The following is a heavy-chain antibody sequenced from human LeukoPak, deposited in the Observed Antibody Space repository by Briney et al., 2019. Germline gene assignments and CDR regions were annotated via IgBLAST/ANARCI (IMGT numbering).Heavy chain of an antibody. V-gene: IGHV4-59*11. CDR3: AREVGLGMYNWFDP. CDR1: GGSISSHY. CDR2: IYYSGST. Sequence: PSETLSLTCTVSGGSISSHYWSWIRQPPGKGLEWIGYIYYSGSTNYNPSLKSRVTISVDTSKNQFSLKLSSVTAADTAVYYCAREVGLGMYNWFDPWGQGTLVTVSS. J-gene: IGHJ5*02. D-gene: IGHD3-16*01.